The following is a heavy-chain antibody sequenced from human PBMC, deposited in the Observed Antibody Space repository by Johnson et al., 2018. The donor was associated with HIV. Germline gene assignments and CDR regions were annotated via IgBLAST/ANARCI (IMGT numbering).Heavy chain of an antibody. V-gene: IGHV3-72*01. Sequence: VQLVESGGGLVQPGGSLRLSCAASGFTFSDHYMDWVRQAPGKGLEWVGRIRNKANGYTTEYAASVKGRFTISRDDSKNSLYLQMNSLRAEDTAVYYCARTLRRYSSSWYSAFDIWGQGTMVTVSS. CDR3: ARTLRRYSSSWYSAFDI. CDR1: GFTFSDHY. D-gene: IGHD6-13*01. J-gene: IGHJ3*02. CDR2: IRNKANGYTT.